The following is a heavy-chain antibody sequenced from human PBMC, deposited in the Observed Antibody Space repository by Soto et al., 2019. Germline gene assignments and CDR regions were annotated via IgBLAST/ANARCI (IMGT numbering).Heavy chain of an antibody. D-gene: IGHD3-22*01. V-gene: IGHV4-31*03. Sequence: QAQLQESGPGLVKPSQTLSLTCTVSGGSISSGGYYWSWIRQHPGKGLEWIGYIYYSGSTYYNPSLKSRVTISVDTSKNQFSLKLSSVTAADTAVYYCARDAGYDSSGYPAHFDYWGQGTLVTVSS. CDR1: GGSISSGGYY. J-gene: IGHJ4*02. CDR3: ARDAGYDSSGYPAHFDY. CDR2: IYYSGST.